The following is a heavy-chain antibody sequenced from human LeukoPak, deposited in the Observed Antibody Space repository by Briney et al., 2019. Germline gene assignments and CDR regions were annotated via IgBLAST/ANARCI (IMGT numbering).Heavy chain of an antibody. D-gene: IGHD3-10*01. CDR2: ISAYNGNT. Sequence: GASVKVSCKASGYTFTSYGISWVRQAPGQGLEWMGWISAYNGNTNYAQKLQGRVTITTDTSTSTAYMELRSLRSDDTAVYYCARVGDYYGSGSYYNSHYWGQGTLVTVSS. V-gene: IGHV1-18*01. CDR1: GYTFTSYG. CDR3: ARVGDYYGSGSYYNSHY. J-gene: IGHJ4*02.